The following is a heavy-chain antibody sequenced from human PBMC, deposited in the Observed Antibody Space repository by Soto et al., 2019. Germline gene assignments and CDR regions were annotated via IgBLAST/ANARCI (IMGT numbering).Heavy chain of an antibody. CDR2: IYYSGST. CDR3: VRLERSKDAFDI. V-gene: IGHV4-39*01. Sequence: AEARSDRRTVSAGASGSGRYYVWWVRQPPGKGLEWIGTIYYSGSTYYNPSLKSRVTISVDTSKNQFSLKLSSVTAADTAVYYCVRLERSKDAFDIWGQGTMVT. CDR1: AGASGSGRYY. J-gene: IGHJ3*02.